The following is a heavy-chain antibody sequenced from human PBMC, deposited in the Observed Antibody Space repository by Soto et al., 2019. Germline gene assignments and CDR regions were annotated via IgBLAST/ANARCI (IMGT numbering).Heavy chain of an antibody. CDR3: ARPPGYISDWYYFDL. V-gene: IGHV1-2*02. D-gene: IGHD6-19*01. Sequence: GASGKVSCEASGYTFVDYYIHWGRQAPGQGFEWMGRISPKSGGTNYAQKFQGRVTMTWDTSLNTAYMELSSLMSEDTAVYYCARPPGYISDWYYFDLWGQGTLVTVSS. CDR2: ISPKSGGT. CDR1: GYTFVDYY. J-gene: IGHJ4*02.